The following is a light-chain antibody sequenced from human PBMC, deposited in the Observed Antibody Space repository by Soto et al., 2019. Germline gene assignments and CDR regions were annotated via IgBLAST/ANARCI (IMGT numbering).Light chain of an antibody. CDR1: QSVSTY. CDR2: DAS. J-gene: IGKJ5*01. V-gene: IGKV3-11*01. Sequence: DIVLTQSPATLSLSPGERVTLSCRASQSVSTYLAWYQQKPGQAPRLLIYDASNRATGIPARFSGSGSGTDFTLTISSLEPEDFAVYHCQQRSSWPSFGQGTRLEIK. CDR3: QQRSSWPS.